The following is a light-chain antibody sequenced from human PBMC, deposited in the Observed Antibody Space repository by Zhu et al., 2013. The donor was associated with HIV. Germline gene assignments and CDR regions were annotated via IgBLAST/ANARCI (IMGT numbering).Light chain of an antibody. CDR1: QSVLYSSNNKNY. V-gene: IGKV4-1*01. Sequence: DIVMTQSPDSLAVSLGERATINCKSSQSVLYSSNNKNYLAWYQQKPGQPPKLLIYWASTRESGVPDRFSGSGSGTDFTLTISSLQAEDVAVYYCQQYNNWPFTFGPGTKVEIK. CDR2: WAS. J-gene: IGKJ3*01. CDR3: QQYNNWPFT.